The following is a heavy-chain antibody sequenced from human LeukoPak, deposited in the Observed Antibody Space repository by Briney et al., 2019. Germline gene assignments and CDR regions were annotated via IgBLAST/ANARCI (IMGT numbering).Heavy chain of an antibody. D-gene: IGHD5-12*01. CDR1: GFTFSSYA. CDR3: ARGYSTLDLDF. CDR2: ISYDGSNK. V-gene: IGHV3-30-3*01. J-gene: IGHJ4*02. Sequence: GGSLRLSCAASGFTFSSYAMHWVRQAPGKGLEWVAVISYDGSNKYYADSVKGRFTISRDNSKNTLYLQMNSLRAEDTAVYYCARGYSTLDLDFWGQGTLVTVSS.